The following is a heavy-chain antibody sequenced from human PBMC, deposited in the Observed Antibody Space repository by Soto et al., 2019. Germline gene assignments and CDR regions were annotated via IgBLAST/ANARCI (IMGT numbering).Heavy chain of an antibody. V-gene: IGHV4-34*01. D-gene: IGHD2-2*01. J-gene: IGHJ6*02. CDR3: ARGVVTAAIKYYYGMDV. Sequence: SETLSLTCAVYGGSFSGYYWSWIRQPPGKGLEWIGEINHSGSTNYNPSLKSRVTISVDTSKNQFSLKLSSVTAADTAVYYCARGVVTAAIKYYYGMDVWGQGNTVTVSS. CDR2: INHSGST. CDR1: GGSFSGYY.